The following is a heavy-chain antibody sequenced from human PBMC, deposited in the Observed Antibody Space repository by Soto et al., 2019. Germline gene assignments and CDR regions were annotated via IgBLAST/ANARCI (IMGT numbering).Heavy chain of an antibody. Sequence: NWNRKAPGKGLEWVGRIKSKTDGGTTDYAAPVKGRFTISRDDSKNTLYLQMNSLKTEDTAVYYCTTDPGGYDFWSGYYRAPNDSFDIWCQGTLVTVSS. V-gene: IGHV3-15*07. D-gene: IGHD3-3*01. CDR3: TTDPGGYDFWSGYYRAPNDSFDI. CDR2: IKSKTDGGTT. J-gene: IGHJ3*02.